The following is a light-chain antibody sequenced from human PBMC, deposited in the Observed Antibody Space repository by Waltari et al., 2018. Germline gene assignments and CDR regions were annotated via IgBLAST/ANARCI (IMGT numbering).Light chain of an antibody. CDR3: QSGDNSGTFMK. CDR2: KDS. J-gene: IGLJ2*01. Sequence: SHELTQPPSVSVSPGQTARITCSGDELSNQYAYWYQQRPGQAPVLVLYKDSERPLGIPERMSSSSSGTTITLTISGGQAKDEADYHCQSGDNSGTFMKFGEGTKLTVL. CDR1: ELSNQY. V-gene: IGLV3-25*03.